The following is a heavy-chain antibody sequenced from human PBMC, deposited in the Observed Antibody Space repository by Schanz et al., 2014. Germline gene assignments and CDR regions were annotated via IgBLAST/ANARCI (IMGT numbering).Heavy chain of an antibody. D-gene: IGHD4-17*01. V-gene: IGHV3-23*03. CDR3: LAPDSGRDV. CDR2: FVHPGGST. Sequence: EVHLLESGGGLVQPGGSLRLSCAASGFSFGTYAMSWVRQAPGKGLEWVSFVHPGGSTYYPDSVKGRCTISRDNAKISLFLQMNNLRAEYTSVYYGLAPDSGRDVWGQGTMVTVSS. CDR1: GFSFGTYA. J-gene: IGHJ3*01.